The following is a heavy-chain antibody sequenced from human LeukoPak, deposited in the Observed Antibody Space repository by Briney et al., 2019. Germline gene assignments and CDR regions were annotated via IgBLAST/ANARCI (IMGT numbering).Heavy chain of an antibody. Sequence: PSETLSLTCTVSGGSISSYYWSWLRQPPGKGLEWIGYIYYSGSTNYNPSLKSRVTISVDTSKNQFSLKLSSVTAADTAVYYCARGRGWFGGYFDYWGQGTLVTVSS. J-gene: IGHJ4*02. CDR1: GGSISSYY. V-gene: IGHV4-59*01. CDR2: IYYSGST. D-gene: IGHD3-10*01. CDR3: ARGRGWFGGYFDY.